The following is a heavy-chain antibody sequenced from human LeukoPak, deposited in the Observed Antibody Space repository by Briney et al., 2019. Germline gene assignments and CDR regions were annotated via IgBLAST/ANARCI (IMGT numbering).Heavy chain of an antibody. CDR2: ISSSSSTI. CDR3: ARAYSSSSGRDAFDI. D-gene: IGHD6-13*01. CDR1: GFTFSSYS. J-gene: IGHJ3*02. Sequence: GGSLRLSCAASGFTFSSYSMNWVRQAPGKGLEWVSYISSSSSTIYYADSVKGRFTISRDNAKNSLYLQMNSLRAEDTAVYYCARAYSSSSGRDAFDIWGQGIMVTVSS. V-gene: IGHV3-48*01.